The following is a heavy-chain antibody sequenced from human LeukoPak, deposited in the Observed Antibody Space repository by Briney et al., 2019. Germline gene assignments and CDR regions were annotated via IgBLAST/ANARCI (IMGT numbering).Heavy chain of an antibody. Sequence: GGSLRLSCAASGFTVSGNYIIWVRQAPGKGLEWVSVTFGDGSTNYADSVKGKFAVSRDNSRNTFFLQMNSLRAEDTAVYYCASRGGSDRSWYFILWGRGTLVTVSS. J-gene: IGHJ2*01. CDR1: GFTVSGNY. CDR2: TFGDGST. V-gene: IGHV3-66*01. D-gene: IGHD2-15*01. CDR3: ASRGGSDRSWYFIL.